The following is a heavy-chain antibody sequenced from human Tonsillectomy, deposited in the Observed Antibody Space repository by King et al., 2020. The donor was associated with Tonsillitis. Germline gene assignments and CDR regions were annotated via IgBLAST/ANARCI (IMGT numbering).Heavy chain of an antibody. D-gene: IGHD3-22*01. CDR2: IYASGST. CDR3: ARVAITTQYYTYYYMDV. CDR1: GGSISTDTYF. Sequence: QLQESGPGLVKPSQTLSLTCTVSGGSISTDTYFWSWVRQPAGKGLEWIGRIYASGSTNYNPSLKSRVTLSVDTSKNQFSLKLSSLTAADTAVYYCARVAITTQYYTYYYMDVWGKGTTVTVSS. V-gene: IGHV4-61*02. J-gene: IGHJ6*03.